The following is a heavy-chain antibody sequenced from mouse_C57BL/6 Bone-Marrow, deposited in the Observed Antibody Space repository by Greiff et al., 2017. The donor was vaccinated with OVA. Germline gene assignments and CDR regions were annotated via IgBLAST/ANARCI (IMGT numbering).Heavy chain of an antibody. D-gene: IGHD4-1*01. CDR2: IYPGDGDT. Sequence: QVQLQQSGPELVKPGASVKLSCKASGYAFSSSWMNWVKQRPGQGLEWIGRIYPGDGDTNYNGKFKGKATLPADKSSSTAYMQLSSLTSEDSAVCFCAGREWDVGYFDVWGKGTTVTVSS. J-gene: IGHJ1*03. V-gene: IGHV1-82*01. CDR3: AGREWDVGYFDV. CDR1: GYAFSSSW.